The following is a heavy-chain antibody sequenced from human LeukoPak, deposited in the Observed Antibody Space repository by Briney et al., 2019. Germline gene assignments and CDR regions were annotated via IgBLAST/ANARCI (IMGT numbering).Heavy chain of an antibody. V-gene: IGHV4-61*02. CDR3: ARDPYYYDSNSF. Sequence: PSETLSLTCTVSGGSITSGSYYWSWIRQPAGKGLEWIGRIYTCGITNYNPSLKSRVTISVDTSKNQFSLKLSSVTAADTAVYYCARDPYYYDSNSFWGQGTLVTVSS. D-gene: IGHD3-22*01. J-gene: IGHJ4*02. CDR1: GGSITSGSYY. CDR2: IYTCGIT.